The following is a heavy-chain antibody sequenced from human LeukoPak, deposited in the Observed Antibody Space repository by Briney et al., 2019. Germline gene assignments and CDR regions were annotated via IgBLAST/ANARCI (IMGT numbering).Heavy chain of an antibody. V-gene: IGHV4-61*02. D-gene: IGHD6-13*01. CDR1: GGSISSGSYY. Sequence: SETLSLTCTVSGGSISSGSYYWSWIRQPAGKGLEWIGRIYTSGSTNYNPSLKSRVTISVDTSKNQFSLKLSSVTAADTAVYYCAREDDSSSWSYYFDYWGQGTLVTVSS. CDR3: AREDDSSSWSYYFDY. J-gene: IGHJ4*02. CDR2: IYTSGST.